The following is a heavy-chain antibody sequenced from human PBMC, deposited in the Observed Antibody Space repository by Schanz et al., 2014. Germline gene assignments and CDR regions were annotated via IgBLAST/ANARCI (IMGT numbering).Heavy chain of an antibody. D-gene: IGHD1-1*01. J-gene: IGHJ4*02. CDR3: ARAHGNNWYGKGLDY. Sequence: EVQLVESGGGLVKPGGSLRLSCEASEFTFSSYKMNWVRQAPGKGLEWVSSISSSGSYIHYADSVKGRFTISRDNAKNTLYLQMNSLRADDTAVYFCARAHGNNWYGKGLDYWGQGTQVNVSS. CDR1: EFTFSSYK. V-gene: IGHV3-21*01. CDR2: ISSSGSYI.